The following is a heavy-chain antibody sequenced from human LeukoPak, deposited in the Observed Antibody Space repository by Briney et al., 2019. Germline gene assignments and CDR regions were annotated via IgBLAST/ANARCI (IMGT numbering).Heavy chain of an antibody. CDR1: GFTFSDYY. Sequence: GGSLRLSCAASGFTFSDYYMSWIRQAPGKGLEWVSYISSSGSTIYYADSVKGRFTISRDNSKNTLYLQMNSLRAEDTAVYYCARDHGIAAAGLFWFDPWGQGTLVTVSS. V-gene: IGHV3-11*04. CDR3: ARDHGIAAAGLFWFDP. J-gene: IGHJ5*02. CDR2: ISSSGSTI. D-gene: IGHD6-13*01.